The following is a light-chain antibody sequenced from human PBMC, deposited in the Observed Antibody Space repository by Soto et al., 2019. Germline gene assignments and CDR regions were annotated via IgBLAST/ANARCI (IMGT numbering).Light chain of an antibody. V-gene: IGKV1-5*03. CDR1: QCISRW. CDR2: KAS. Sequence: PISKSPSPRSSYVVNIVTIACRASQCISRWIAWYQQKPGKAHKLLIYKASTLKSGAPSRFSGSGSGTEFTLTIISRQPHEFATDCYQHHNSNSTGFGQGTKVDIK. J-gene: IGKJ1*01. CDR3: QHHNSNSTG.